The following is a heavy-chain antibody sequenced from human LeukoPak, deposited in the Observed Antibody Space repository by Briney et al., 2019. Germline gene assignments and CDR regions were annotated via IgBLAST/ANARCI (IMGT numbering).Heavy chain of an antibody. CDR2: IWLDGSRQ. J-gene: IGHJ3*01. Sequence: GGSLRLSCAASGFSFSDNNMHWVRQAPGKGLEWVGFIWLDGSRQKNADSVKGRFTLSRDNSKSTLYLQMNSLRPEDTAVYYCVKDAPWAFDFWGQGTTVTVSS. CDR3: VKDAPWAFDF. CDR1: GFSFSDNN. V-gene: IGHV3-30*02.